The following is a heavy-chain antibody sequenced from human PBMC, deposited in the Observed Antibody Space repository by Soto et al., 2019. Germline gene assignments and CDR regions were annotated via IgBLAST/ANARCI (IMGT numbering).Heavy chain of an antibody. J-gene: IGHJ6*02. CDR2: ISNDGGNK. V-gene: IGHV3-30*18. CDR3: TNYYDSSGYYNPPYYYGMDV. D-gene: IGHD3-22*01. Sequence: QVQLVESGGGVVQPGTSLRLSCAASGFPFSSYGIHWVRQPPGKGLEWVAGISNDGGNKFYADSVKGRFTISRDNSKNTVYLQMNSLRAEDTAVYYCTNYYDSSGYYNPPYYYGMDVWGQGTTVTVSS. CDR1: GFPFSSYG.